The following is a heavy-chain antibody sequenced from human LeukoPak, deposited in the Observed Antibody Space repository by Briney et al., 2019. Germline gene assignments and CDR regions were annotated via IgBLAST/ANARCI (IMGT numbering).Heavy chain of an antibody. CDR1: GFTFSSFA. J-gene: IGHJ4*02. CDR3: VKDLRSDFMGVLSRYLSY. D-gene: IGHD2/OR15-2a*01. CDR2: ISRNGGST. V-gene: IGHV3-64D*09. Sequence: GGSLRLSCSASGFTFSSFAMHWVRQAPGQGLEYVAAISRNGGSTYYADSVKGRFTISRDNSKSTLYLQMSSLRAEDTAVYLCVKDLRSDFMGVLSRYLSYWGQANLLTVSS.